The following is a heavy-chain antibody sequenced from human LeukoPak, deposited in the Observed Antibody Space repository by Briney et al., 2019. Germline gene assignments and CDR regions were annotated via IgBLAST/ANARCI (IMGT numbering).Heavy chain of an antibody. D-gene: IGHD6-19*01. CDR2: INHSGST. CDR3: ARVKGRWNSSGWLIFDY. Sequence: SETLSLTCAVYGGSFSGYYWSWIRQPPGQGLEWIGEINHSGSTNYNPSLKSRVTISVDTSKNQFSLKLSSVTAADTAVYYCARVKGRWNSSGWLIFDYWGQGSLVTVSS. V-gene: IGHV4-34*01. CDR1: GGSFSGYY. J-gene: IGHJ4*02.